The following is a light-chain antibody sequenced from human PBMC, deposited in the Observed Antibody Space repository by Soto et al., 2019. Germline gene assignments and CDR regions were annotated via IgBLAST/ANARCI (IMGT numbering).Light chain of an antibody. Sequence: DIQMTQSPSSLSASVGDRVTLTCRASEYIITYLNWYQQKPGKAPKLLIYAASSLQSGAPSRFSGSGSGTDFTLTISSLHPEDFAIYYCQRSYTTPFTFGPGTRVDI. CDR2: AAS. CDR1: EYIITY. J-gene: IGKJ3*01. V-gene: IGKV1-39*01. CDR3: QRSYTTPFT.